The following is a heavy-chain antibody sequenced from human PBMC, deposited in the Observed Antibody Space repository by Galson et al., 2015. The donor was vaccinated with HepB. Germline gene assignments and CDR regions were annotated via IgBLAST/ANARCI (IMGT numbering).Heavy chain of an antibody. CDR1: GYTFTSYA. D-gene: IGHD4-11*01. V-gene: IGHV1-3*01. Sequence: SVKVSCKASGYTFTSYAMHWVRQAPGQRLEWMGWINAGNGNTKYSQKFQGRVTITRDTSASTAYMELSSLRSEDTAVYYCARVTVTTWGYYYGMDVWGQGTTVTVSS. CDR2: INAGNGNT. CDR3: ARVTVTTWGYYYGMDV. J-gene: IGHJ6*02.